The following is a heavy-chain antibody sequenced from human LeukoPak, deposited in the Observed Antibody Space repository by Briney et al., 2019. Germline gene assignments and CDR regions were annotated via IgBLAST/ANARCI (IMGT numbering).Heavy chain of an antibody. V-gene: IGHV4-59*11. J-gene: IGHJ6*03. CDR2: SYYSGST. CDR1: GGSISSHY. Sequence: SETLSLTCTVSGGSISSHYWSWIRQPPGKGLEWIGYSYYSGSTNYNPLLKSRVTLSVDTPKNHFSLKLSSVTAADTAVYYCARAARRSYSYYFMDVWGKGTPVAVSS. D-gene: IGHD6-6*01. CDR3: ARAARRSYSYYFMDV.